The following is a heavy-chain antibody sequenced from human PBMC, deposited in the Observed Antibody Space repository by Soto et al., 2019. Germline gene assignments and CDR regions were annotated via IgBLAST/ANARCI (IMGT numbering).Heavy chain of an antibody. CDR1: GGSISSYY. CDR3: ARGLSDYGDYYYFDY. D-gene: IGHD4-17*01. J-gene: IGHJ4*02. CDR2: IYYSGST. V-gene: IGHV4-59*01. Sequence: SETLSLTCTVSGGSISSYYWSWIRQPPGKGLEWIGYIYYSGSTNYNPSLKSRVTISVDTSKNQVSLKLSSVPAADTAVYYCARGLSDYGDYYYFDYWGQGTLVTVSS.